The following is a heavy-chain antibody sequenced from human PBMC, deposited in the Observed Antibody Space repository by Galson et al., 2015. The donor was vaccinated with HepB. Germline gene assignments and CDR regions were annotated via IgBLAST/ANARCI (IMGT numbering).Heavy chain of an antibody. CDR2: IYSSGDT. D-gene: IGHD3-10*01. Sequence: ETLSLTCSVSGGSVSSDKSYWAWIRQPPGKGLEWLGTIYSSGDTYYISSLKSRIKISVDTSKNEFSLNLKSVRAVDTAVYYCAKGRHGAGSYGMDFWGQGTTVTVSS. V-gene: IGHV4-39*07. CDR3: AKGRHGAGSYGMDF. CDR1: GGSVSSDKSY. J-gene: IGHJ6*02.